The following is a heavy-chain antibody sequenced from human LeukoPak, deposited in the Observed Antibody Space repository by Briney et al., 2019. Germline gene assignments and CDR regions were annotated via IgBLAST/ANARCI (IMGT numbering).Heavy chain of an antibody. D-gene: IGHD5-24*01. J-gene: IGHJ4*02. CDR3: ARDPGKRWLHRVVDY. Sequence: GGSLRLSCAASGFTFSSYSMNWVRQAPGKGLEWVSSISSSSSYIYYADSVKGRFTISRDNAKNSLYLQMNSLRAEDTAVYYCARDPGKRWLHRVVDYWGQGTLVTVSS. V-gene: IGHV3-21*01. CDR1: GFTFSSYS. CDR2: ISSSSSYI.